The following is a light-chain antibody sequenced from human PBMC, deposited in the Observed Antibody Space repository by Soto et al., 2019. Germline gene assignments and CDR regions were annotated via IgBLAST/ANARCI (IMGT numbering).Light chain of an antibody. V-gene: IGLV2-14*01. J-gene: IGLJ1*01. CDR1: SSDVGGYNY. CDR3: SSYTSSSTLLYV. CDR2: EVS. Sequence: QSVLTQPASVSGSPGQSITISCTGTSSDVGGYNYVSWYQQHPGKAPKLMIYEVSTRPSGVSNRFSGSKSGNTASLTISGLQPEDEGDYYCSSYTSSSTLLYVFGTGTKVTVL.